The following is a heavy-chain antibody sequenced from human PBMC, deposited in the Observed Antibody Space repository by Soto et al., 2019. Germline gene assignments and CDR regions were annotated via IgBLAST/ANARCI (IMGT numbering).Heavy chain of an antibody. CDR2: SYYSGST. D-gene: IGHD1-20*01. CDR1: GGSISRYY. J-gene: IGHJ6*02. Sequence: QVQLQESGPGLVKPSETLSLTCTDSGGSISRYYWSWIRQPPGKGLEWIGYSYYSGSTNYNPSLKSRVTISVDTSKNQFALKLSSVTAADTAVYYCARDNWNPKVYYYYGMDVWGQGTTVTVSS. CDR3: ARDNWNPKVYYYYGMDV. V-gene: IGHV4-59*01.